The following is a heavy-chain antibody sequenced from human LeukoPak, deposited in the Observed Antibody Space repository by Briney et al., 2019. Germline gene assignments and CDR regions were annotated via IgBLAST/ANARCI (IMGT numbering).Heavy chain of an antibody. J-gene: IGHJ1*01. V-gene: IGHV3-11*01. D-gene: IGHD1-20*01. CDR2: IDTSGSSL. CDR3: ARASYKWN. CDR1: GFTFGYYL. Sequence: GGSVSLSCSASGFTFGYYLMSWMREARGGGLVWVLYIDTSGSSLYYTDSVQGRFTISRDHAKNSLYLQMDSLRGEDTAEYYRARASYKWNWGQGVLVAVSS.